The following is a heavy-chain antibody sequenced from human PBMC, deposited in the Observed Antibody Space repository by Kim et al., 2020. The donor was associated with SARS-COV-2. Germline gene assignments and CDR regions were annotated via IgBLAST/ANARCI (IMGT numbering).Heavy chain of an antibody. Sequence: SETLSLTCAVYGGSFSGYYWSWIRQPPGKGLEWIGEINHSGSTNYNPSLKSRVTISVDTSKNQFSLKLSSVTAADTAVYYCARRGAYSSSWYEFDYWGQG. CDR1: GGSFSGYY. J-gene: IGHJ4*02. CDR2: INHSGST. CDR3: ARRGAYSSSWYEFDY. D-gene: IGHD6-13*01. V-gene: IGHV4-34*01.